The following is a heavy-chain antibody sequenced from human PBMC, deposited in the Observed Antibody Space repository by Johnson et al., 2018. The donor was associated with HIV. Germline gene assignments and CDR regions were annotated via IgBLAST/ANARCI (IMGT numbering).Heavy chain of an antibody. J-gene: IGHJ3*02. CDR3: ARVSSSSLGAFDI. Sequence: QMLLVESWGGVVQPGRSLRLSCEASGFTFSNFVMHWVRQAPGKGLEWLTSISYDGANKYYADSVRGRFTISRDNSRNTLFLQMDSLKTEDTAVFYCARVSSSSLGAFDIWGQGTMVTVSS. V-gene: IGHV3-30-3*01. D-gene: IGHD6-6*01. CDR2: ISYDGANK. CDR1: GFTFSNFV.